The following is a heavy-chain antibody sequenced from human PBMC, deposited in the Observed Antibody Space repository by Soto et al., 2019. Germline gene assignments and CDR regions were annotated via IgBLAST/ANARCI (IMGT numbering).Heavy chain of an antibody. V-gene: IGHV3-30*18. CDR1: GFTFSSYG. CDR2: ISYDGSNK. CDR3: AKDMGLWFGESPLDY. D-gene: IGHD3-10*01. J-gene: IGHJ4*02. Sequence: QVQLVESGGGVVQPGRSLRLSCAASGFTFSSYGMHWVRQAPGKGLEWVAVISYDGSNKYYADSVKGRFTISRDNSKNTLYLQMNSLRAEDTAVYYCAKDMGLWFGESPLDYWGQGTLVTVSS.